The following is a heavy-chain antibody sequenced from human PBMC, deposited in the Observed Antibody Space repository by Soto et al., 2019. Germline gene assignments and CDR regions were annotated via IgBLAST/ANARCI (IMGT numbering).Heavy chain of an antibody. CDR1: GFTFSNHA. J-gene: IGHJ6*03. Sequence: QVQLVESGGGVVQPGSSLRLSCAASGFTFSNHAMYWVRQAPGKGLECVAIIWYDGSKEYYADSVKGRFYISRDNSKNTLYLQMNSLRAEDTAVYYCAGGRSGNQTYHHYMDLWGKGTAVTVSS. D-gene: IGHD1-1*01. CDR3: AGGRSGNQTYHHYMDL. CDR2: IWYDGSKE. V-gene: IGHV3-33*01.